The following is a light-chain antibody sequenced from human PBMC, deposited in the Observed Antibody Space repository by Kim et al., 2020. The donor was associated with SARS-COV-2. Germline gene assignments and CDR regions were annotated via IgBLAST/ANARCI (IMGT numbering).Light chain of an antibody. Sequence: GQTVRITCRGDSLKIYYATWYQQKPGQAPVLVIYGKNNRPSGIPDRFSGSSSVNTASLTITGAQAEDEADYYCNSRDTSGNHLVVFGGGTQLTVL. CDR1: SLKIYY. J-gene: IGLJ2*01. CDR3: NSRDTSGNHLVV. V-gene: IGLV3-19*01. CDR2: GKN.